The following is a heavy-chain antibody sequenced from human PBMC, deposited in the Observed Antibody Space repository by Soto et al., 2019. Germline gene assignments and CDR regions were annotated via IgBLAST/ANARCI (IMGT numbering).Heavy chain of an antibody. J-gene: IGHJ4*02. V-gene: IGHV5-51*01. Sequence: RGESLKISCKTSGYSFLSYWIGWVRQMPGKGLEWMGIIYPGDSDARYSPSFQGQVTISADKSISTVYLQWSSLKASDTAMYYCARHIVDTATTASFNYWGQGTRFTVSS. D-gene: IGHD5-18*01. CDR2: IYPGDSDA. CDR3: ARHIVDTATTASFNY. CDR1: GYSFLSYW.